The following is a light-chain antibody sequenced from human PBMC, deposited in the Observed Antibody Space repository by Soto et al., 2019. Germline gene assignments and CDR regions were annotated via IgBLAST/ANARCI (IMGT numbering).Light chain of an antibody. J-gene: IGKJ4*01. CDR1: QSVAKNY. V-gene: IGKV3-20*01. Sequence: DTVLTQSPCTLSLSPGERATLSCRASQSVAKNYLAWYQHKPGQGPRLLISGASSRATGIPDRFSGSGSGTDFTLTISRLQPEDFAVYYCLQYASEPLTFGGGTKVEI. CDR2: GAS. CDR3: LQYASEPLT.